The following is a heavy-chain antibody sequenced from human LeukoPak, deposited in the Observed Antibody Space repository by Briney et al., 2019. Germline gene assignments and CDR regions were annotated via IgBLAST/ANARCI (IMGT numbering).Heavy chain of an antibody. Sequence: GGSLRLSCAASGFTFSSYAMCWVRQAPGKGLEWVSAISGSGGSTYYADSVKGRFTISRDNSKNTLYLQMNSLRAEDTAVYYCAKDKSSPIPDPGWFDPWGQGTLVTVSS. CDR3: AKDKSSPIPDPGWFDP. D-gene: IGHD2-21*01. V-gene: IGHV3-23*01. CDR2: ISGSGGST. CDR1: GFTFSSYA. J-gene: IGHJ5*02.